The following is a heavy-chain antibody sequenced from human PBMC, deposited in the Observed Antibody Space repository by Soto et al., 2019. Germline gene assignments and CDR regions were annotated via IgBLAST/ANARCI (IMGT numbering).Heavy chain of an antibody. Sequence: EVQLLESGGGLVQPGGSLRLSCAASGFTFNNYAMTWVRQAPGKGLEWVSAISGGGDTTSYADSVKGRFPVSRDGSKNTLYLQVSSLRAEDTALYYCAIGRGGSGSLTPRVDFWGQGTLVTVSS. CDR2: ISGGGDTT. CDR1: GFTFNNYA. J-gene: IGHJ4*02. V-gene: IGHV3-23*01. CDR3: AIGRGGSGSLTPRVDF. D-gene: IGHD3-10*01.